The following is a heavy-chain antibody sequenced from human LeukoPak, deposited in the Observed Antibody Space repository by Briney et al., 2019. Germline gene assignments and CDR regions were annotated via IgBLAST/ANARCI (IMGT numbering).Heavy chain of an antibody. J-gene: IGHJ6*03. CDR3: ARGTGRIYYYYYMDV. CDR1: GGTFSSYA. V-gene: IGHV1-18*01. D-gene: IGHD1-1*01. CDR2: ISAYNGNT. Sequence: ASVKVSCKASGGTFSSYAISWVRQAPGQGLEWMGWISAYNGNTNYAQKLQGRVTMTTDTSTSTAYMELRSLRSDDTAVYYCARGTGRIYYYYYMDVWGKGTTVTVSS.